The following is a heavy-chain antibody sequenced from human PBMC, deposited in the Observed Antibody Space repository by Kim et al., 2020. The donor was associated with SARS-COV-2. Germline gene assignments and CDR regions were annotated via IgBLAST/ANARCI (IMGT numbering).Heavy chain of an antibody. Sequence: ASVKVSCKASGYTFTSYYMHWVRQAPGQGLEWMGIINPSGGSTSYAQKFQGRVTMTRDTSTSTVYMELSSLRSEDTAVYYCARASGPYYYDSSGAEGYWGQGTLVTVSS. CDR3: ARASGPYYYDSSGAEGY. V-gene: IGHV1-46*01. D-gene: IGHD3-22*01. J-gene: IGHJ4*02. CDR2: INPSGGST. CDR1: GYTFTSYY.